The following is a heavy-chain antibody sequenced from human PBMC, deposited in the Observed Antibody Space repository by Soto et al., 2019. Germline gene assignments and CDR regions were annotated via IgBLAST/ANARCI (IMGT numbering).Heavy chain of an antibody. CDR3: ARDLDLRDFWSGHFGGVWFDP. CDR1: GFTFNSYW. CDR2: IKQDGSEK. D-gene: IGHD3-3*01. Sequence: GGSLRLSCAASGFTFNSYWMSWVRQAPGKGLEWVANIKQDGSEKYYVDSVKGRFTISRDNAKNSLYLQMNSLRAEDTAVYYCARDLDLRDFWSGHFGGVWFDPWGQGTLVTSPQ. J-gene: IGHJ5*02. V-gene: IGHV3-7*01.